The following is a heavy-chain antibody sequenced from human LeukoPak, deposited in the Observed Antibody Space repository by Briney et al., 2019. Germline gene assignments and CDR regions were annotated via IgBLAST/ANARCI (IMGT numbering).Heavy chain of an antibody. J-gene: IGHJ4*02. CDR3: ARDPRIAAAGEGYDY. D-gene: IGHD6-13*01. Sequence: ASVKVSCKASGYTFTGYYMHWVRQAPGQGLEWMGWINSNSGGTNYAQKFQGRVTMTRDTSISTAYMELSRLRSDDTAVYYCARDPRIAAAGEGYDYWGQGTLVTVSP. CDR1: GYTFTGYY. V-gene: IGHV1-2*02. CDR2: INSNSGGT.